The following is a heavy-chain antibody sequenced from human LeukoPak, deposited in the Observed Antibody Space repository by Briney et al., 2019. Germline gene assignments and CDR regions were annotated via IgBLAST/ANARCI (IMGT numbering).Heavy chain of an antibody. CDR2: INAGNGNT. CDR1: GYTFTSYA. D-gene: IGHD3-22*01. V-gene: IGHV1-3*01. Sequence: GASVKVSCKASGYTFTSYAMHWVRQAPGQRLEWMGWINAGNGNTKYSQKFQGRVTITADTSTDTAYMELSSLRSEDTAVYYCATGDRDYYDSSALAVDMDVWGKGTTVTVSS. J-gene: IGHJ6*03. CDR3: ATGDRDYYDSSALAVDMDV.